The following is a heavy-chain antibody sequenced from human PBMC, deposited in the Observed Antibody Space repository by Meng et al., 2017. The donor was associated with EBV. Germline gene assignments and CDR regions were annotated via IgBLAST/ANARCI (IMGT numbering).Heavy chain of an antibody. Sequence: QVQLVQSGGEVKKPGASVKVPCKASGYTFTGYYMHWVRQAPGQGLEWMGRINPNSGGTNYAQKFQGRVTMTRDTSISTAYMELSRLRSDDTAVYYCARVGIAVAGTGDYWGQGTLVTVSS. CDR3: ARVGIAVAGTGDY. D-gene: IGHD6-19*01. J-gene: IGHJ4*02. CDR2: INPNSGGT. CDR1: GYTFTGYY. V-gene: IGHV1-2*06.